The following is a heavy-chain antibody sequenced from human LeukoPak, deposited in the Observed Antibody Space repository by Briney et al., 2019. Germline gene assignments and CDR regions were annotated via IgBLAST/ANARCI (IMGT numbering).Heavy chain of an antibody. CDR2: SSAYNGNT. V-gene: IGHV1-18*01. Sequence: ASVKVSCKASGYTFTNYGISWVRQAPGQGREWMGWSSAYNGNTNYAQKLRGRVTMTTDTSTSTAYMELRSLRSDDTAVYYCARVIAPPNWFDPWGQGTLVTVSS. CDR1: GYTFTNYG. CDR3: ARVIAPPNWFDP. J-gene: IGHJ5*02. D-gene: IGHD2-15*01.